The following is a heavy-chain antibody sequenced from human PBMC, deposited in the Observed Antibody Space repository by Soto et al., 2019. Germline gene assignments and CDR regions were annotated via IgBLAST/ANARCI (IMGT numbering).Heavy chain of an antibody. D-gene: IGHD1-26*01. CDR3: ARDGFEGGGYYAY. CDR1: GFTVSRNY. V-gene: IGHV3-53*02. Sequence: EVQLVETGGGLIQPGGSLRLSCAASGFTVSRNYTSWVRQAPGKGLEWVSVIYSGGSTYYADSVKGRFTISRDNSKNTLYVQLNSLRAEDRAVDYCARDGFEGGGYYAYWGQGTLITVSS. J-gene: IGHJ4*02. CDR2: IYSGGST.